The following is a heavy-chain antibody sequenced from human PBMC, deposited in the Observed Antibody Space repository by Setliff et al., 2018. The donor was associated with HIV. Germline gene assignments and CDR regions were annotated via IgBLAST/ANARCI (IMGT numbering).Heavy chain of an antibody. CDR3: AKGPLHGGFDI. D-gene: IGHD2-15*01. CDR1: GFTFSDYY. Sequence: GGSLRLSCAASGFTFSDYYMSWIRQAPGKGLEWVSYISSSGSTIYYADSVKGRFTISRDNSKNTVYLQMSSLRPDDTAVYHCAKGPLHGGFDIWGQGTMVTVSS. J-gene: IGHJ3*02. CDR2: ISSSGSTI. V-gene: IGHV3-11*04.